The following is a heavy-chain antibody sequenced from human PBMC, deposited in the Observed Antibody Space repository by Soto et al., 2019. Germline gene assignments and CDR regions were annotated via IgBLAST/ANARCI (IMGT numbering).Heavy chain of an antibody. V-gene: IGHV1-69*05. J-gene: IGHJ5*02. CDR3: AREGITLVAVVLDNWFDP. D-gene: IGHD3-3*01. CDR2: IIPIFGTA. Sequence: GASVEGSSKAARGTFSSYAISWVRQAPGQGLEWMGGIIPIFGTANYAQKFPGRVTITTDKSTSTAYMELSRLRSEDAAGLYCAREGITLVAVVLDNWFDPWGQGTLVTVSS. CDR1: RGTFSSYA.